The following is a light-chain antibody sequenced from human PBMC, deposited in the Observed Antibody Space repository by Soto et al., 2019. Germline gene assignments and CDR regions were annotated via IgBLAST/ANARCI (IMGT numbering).Light chain of an antibody. CDR2: GAS. V-gene: IGKV3-15*01. J-gene: IGKJ4*01. Sequence: EMVMTQSPATLSVSPGERATLSCRASQSVTSNLAWYQKKPGQAPRLLIYGASTRATGIPARFSGSGSGTEFTLTISSLQSEDFALYYCQQYNNWPLTFGGGTKVEIK. CDR3: QQYNNWPLT. CDR1: QSVTSN.